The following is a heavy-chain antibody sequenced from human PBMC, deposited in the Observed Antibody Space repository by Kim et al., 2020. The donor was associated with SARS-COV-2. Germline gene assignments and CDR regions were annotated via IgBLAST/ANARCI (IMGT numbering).Heavy chain of an antibody. D-gene: IGHD2-15*01. J-gene: IGHJ4*02. CDR3: ARRLVVVAATPFDY. CDR2: INHSGST. CDR1: GGSFSGYY. Sequence: SETLSLTCAVYGGSFSGYYWSWIRQPPGKGLEWIGEINHSGSTNYNPSLKSRVTISVDTSKNQFSLKLSSVTAADTAVYYCARRLVVVAATPFDYWGQGTLVTVSS. V-gene: IGHV4-34*01.